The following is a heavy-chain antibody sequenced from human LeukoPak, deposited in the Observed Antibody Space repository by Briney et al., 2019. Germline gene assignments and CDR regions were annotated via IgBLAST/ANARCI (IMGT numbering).Heavy chain of an antibody. CDR1: GFTFDDYG. V-gene: IGHV3-20*04. CDR2: INWNGDST. J-gene: IGHJ4*02. D-gene: IGHD5-18*01. Sequence: GGSLRLSCAASGFTFDDYGMSWVRQAPGKGLEWVSGINWNGDSTSYADSVKGRFTISRDNAKNSLFLQMNSLTTEDTAVYYCARDRWGYSYGGYWGQGTLVTVSS. CDR3: ARDRWGYSYGGY.